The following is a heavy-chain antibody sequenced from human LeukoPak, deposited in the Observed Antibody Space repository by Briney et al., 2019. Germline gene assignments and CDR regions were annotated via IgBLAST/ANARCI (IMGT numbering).Heavy chain of an antibody. D-gene: IGHD5-24*01. CDR3: AKGRDGYAIDY. CDR2: ISWDGGST. J-gene: IGHJ4*02. Sequence: PGGSLRLSCAASGFTFDDYAMHWVRQASGKGLEWVSLISWDGGSTYYADSVKGRFTISRDNSKNSLYLQMNSLRAEDTALYYCAKGRDGYAIDYWGQGTLVTVSS. CDR1: GFTFDDYA. V-gene: IGHV3-43D*03.